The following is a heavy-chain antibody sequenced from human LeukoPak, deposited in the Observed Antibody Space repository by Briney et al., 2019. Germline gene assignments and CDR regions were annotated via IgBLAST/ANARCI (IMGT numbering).Heavy chain of an antibody. D-gene: IGHD4-17*01. V-gene: IGHV1-18*01. CDR2: ISAYNGNT. Sequence: ASVKVSCKASGYTFTSYGISWVRQAPGQGLDWMGWISAYNGNTNYAQKLQGRVTMTTDTSTSTAYMELRSLRSDDTAVYYCARVESIPSTVTTEFYYYYGMDVWGQGTTVTVSS. CDR3: ARVESIPSTVTTEFYYYYGMDV. CDR1: GYTFTSYG. J-gene: IGHJ6*02.